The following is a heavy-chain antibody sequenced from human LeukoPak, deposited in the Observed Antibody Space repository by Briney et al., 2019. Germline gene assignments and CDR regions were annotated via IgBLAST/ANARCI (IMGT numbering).Heavy chain of an antibody. J-gene: IGHJ4*02. CDR2: MNPNSDDT. CDR1: GYTFTSYD. CDR3: ARSYRRDGYNFHDW. Sequence: ASVKVSRKASGYTFTSYDINWVRQATGQGLECVGMMNPNSDDTSYAQKFQGTVTKTRNTSIITAYRERSKLTSEDKAVNYCARSYRRDGYNFHDWGDQGTLVIVS. V-gene: IGHV1-8*01. D-gene: IGHD5-24*01.